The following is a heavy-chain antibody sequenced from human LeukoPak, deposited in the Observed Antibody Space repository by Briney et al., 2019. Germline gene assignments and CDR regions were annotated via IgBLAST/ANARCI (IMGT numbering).Heavy chain of an antibody. V-gene: IGHV4-59*01. CDR1: GGSISTYY. CDR2: IFYSGST. CDR3: ARGNSYYDSSGYFPWESFQH. Sequence: SETLSLTCTVSGGSISTYYWSWIRQPPGKGLEWIGYIFYSGSTNYNPSLKSRVTISVDTSKNQFSLKLSSVTAADTALYYCARGNSYYDSSGYFPWESFQHWGQGTLVTVSS. J-gene: IGHJ1*01. D-gene: IGHD3-22*01.